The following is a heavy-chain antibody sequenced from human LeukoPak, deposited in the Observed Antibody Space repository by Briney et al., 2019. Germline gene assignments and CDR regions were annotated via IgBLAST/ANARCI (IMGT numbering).Heavy chain of an antibody. CDR1: GGTFSSYA. D-gene: IGHD1-14*01. CDR2: IIPIFGTA. Sequence: ASVKVSCKASGGTFSSYAISWVRQAPGRGLEWMGGIIPIFGTANYAQKFQGRVTITTDESTSTAYMELSSLRSEDTAVYYCARVLQNRGYYYYYYMDVWGKGTTVTVSS. V-gene: IGHV1-69*05. CDR3: ARVLQNRGYYYYYYMDV. J-gene: IGHJ6*03.